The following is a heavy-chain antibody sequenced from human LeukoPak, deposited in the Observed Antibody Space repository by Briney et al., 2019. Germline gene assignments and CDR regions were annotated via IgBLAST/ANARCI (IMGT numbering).Heavy chain of an antibody. D-gene: IGHD3-22*01. CDR3: ASGDSSDPNKDPFDI. V-gene: IGHV4-4*07. CDR2: IYTSGST. J-gene: IGHJ3*02. CDR1: GGSISSYY. Sequence: SETLSLTCTVSGGSISSYYWSWIRQPAGKGLEWIGRIYTSGSTNYNPSLKSRVTMSVDTSKNQFSLKLSSVTAADTAVYYCASGDSSDPNKDPFDIWGQGTMVTVSS.